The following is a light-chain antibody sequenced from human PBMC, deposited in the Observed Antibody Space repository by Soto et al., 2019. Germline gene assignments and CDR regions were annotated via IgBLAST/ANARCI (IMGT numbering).Light chain of an antibody. J-gene: IGLJ3*02. CDR3: SSTAGNNNLV. Sequence: QSALTQSPSASGSPGQSVTISCTGTSSDVGGHNYVSWYQHHPGKAPKLIIYEVSKRPSGVPDRFSGSKSGNTASLTVSDLQAEDEAVYYCSSTAGNNNLVFGGGTKLTVL. V-gene: IGLV2-8*01. CDR2: EVS. CDR1: SSDVGGHNY.